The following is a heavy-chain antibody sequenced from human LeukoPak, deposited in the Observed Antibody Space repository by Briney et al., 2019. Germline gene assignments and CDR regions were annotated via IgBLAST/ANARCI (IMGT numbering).Heavy chain of an antibody. CDR3: ARSVLGYSYGLHIDY. J-gene: IGHJ4*02. V-gene: IGHV4-59*01. Sequence: PSETLSLTCTVSGXSISSYYWSWIRQPPGKGLEWIGYIHYRGSTNYNPSLKSRVTISVDTSKNQFSLKLSSLTAADTAVYSCARSVLGYSYGLHIDYWAREPWSPSPQ. D-gene: IGHD5-18*01. CDR2: IHYRGST. CDR1: GXSISSYY.